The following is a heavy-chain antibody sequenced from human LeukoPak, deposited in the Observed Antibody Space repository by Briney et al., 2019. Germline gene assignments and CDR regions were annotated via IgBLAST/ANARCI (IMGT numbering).Heavy chain of an antibody. D-gene: IGHD1-26*01. CDR2: IYKIGTT. CDR3: VIGIGWQPDY. V-gene: IGHV4-59*02. CDR1: GDSVTGYY. J-gene: IGHJ4*02. Sequence: SETLSLTCTVFGDSVTGYYLNWVRQPPGKGLEWIGHIYKIGTTNYNPSLKSRLTISADTSKNQFSLKLRSVTAADTAVYYCVIGIGWQPDYWGQGALVTVSS.